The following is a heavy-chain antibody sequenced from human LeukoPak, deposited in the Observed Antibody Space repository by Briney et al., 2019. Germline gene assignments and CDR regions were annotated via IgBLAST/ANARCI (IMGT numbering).Heavy chain of an antibody. CDR3: ANRMNWFDP. Sequence: GGSLRLSCAASGFTFSSYAMSWVRQAPGKGLEWVSGISSSGGSTYYGDSVKGRFTISRDNSKNTVYLQVNSLRAEDTAVYYCANRMNWFDPWGQGTLVTVSS. J-gene: IGHJ5*02. V-gene: IGHV3-23*01. CDR2: ISSSGGST. CDR1: GFTFSSYA.